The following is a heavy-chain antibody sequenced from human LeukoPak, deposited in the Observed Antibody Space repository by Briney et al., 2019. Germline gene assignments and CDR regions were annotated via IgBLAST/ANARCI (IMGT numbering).Heavy chain of an antibody. V-gene: IGHV3-53*01. CDR2: IYSGGST. Sequence: GGSLRLSCAASGFTVSSNYMSWVRQALGKGLEWVSVIYSGGSTYYADSVKGRFTISRDNSKNTLYLQMNSLRAEDTAVYYCARGYCSSTSCPPFDYWGQGTLVTVSS. CDR1: GFTVSSNY. CDR3: ARGYCSSTSCPPFDY. J-gene: IGHJ4*02. D-gene: IGHD2-2*01.